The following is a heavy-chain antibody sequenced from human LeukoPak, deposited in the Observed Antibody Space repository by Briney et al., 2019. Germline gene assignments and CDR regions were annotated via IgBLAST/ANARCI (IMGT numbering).Heavy chain of an antibody. D-gene: IGHD3-22*01. V-gene: IGHV3-53*01. J-gene: IGHJ3*02. CDR1: GFTVSSNY. CDR3: AREAHKNYYDSSGYYLGAFDI. CDR2: IYSGGST. Sequence: GGSLRLSCAASGFTVSSNYLSWVRQAPGKGPAWVSVIYSGGSTYYADSVKGRFTISRDNSKNTLYLQMNSLRAEDTAVYYCAREAHKNYYDSSGYYLGAFDIWGQGTMVTVSS.